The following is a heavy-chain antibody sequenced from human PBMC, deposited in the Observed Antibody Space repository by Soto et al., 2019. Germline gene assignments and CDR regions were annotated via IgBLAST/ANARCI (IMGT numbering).Heavy chain of an antibody. CDR2: IYHIGST. V-gene: IGHV4-4*02. Sequence: SETLSLTCAVSGGSVSSSQWWTWVRQAPGKGLEWLGEIYHIGSTKYNPALKSRVTISVDTSKNQFSLKLTSVTAADTAVYYCARDKITGLFEYWGQGTLVTVSS. J-gene: IGHJ4*02. CDR1: GGSVSSSQW. D-gene: IGHD2-8*02. CDR3: ARDKITGLFEY.